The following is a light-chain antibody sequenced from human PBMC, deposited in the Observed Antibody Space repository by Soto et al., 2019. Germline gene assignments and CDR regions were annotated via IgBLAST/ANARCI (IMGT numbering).Light chain of an antibody. V-gene: IGKV3D-7*01. J-gene: IGKJ4*01. CDR2: GAS. Sequence: IVIAQAPGPLCLSPGERDTLSWRASRSVSSSYLSWYQQKPGQAPRLLIYGASTRATGIPARFSGSGSGTDFTLTISSLQPEDFAVYYCQQDYNLFTFGGGTKVDIK. CDR1: RSVSSSY. CDR3: QQDYNLFT.